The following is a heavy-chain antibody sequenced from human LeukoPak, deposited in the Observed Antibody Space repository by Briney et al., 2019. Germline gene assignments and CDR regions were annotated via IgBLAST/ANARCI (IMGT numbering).Heavy chain of an antibody. Sequence: ASVKVSCKASGYTFTGYYMHWVRQAPGQGLEWVGWINPNSGGTNYAQKFQGRVTMTRDTSISTAYMELSRLRSDDTAVYYCARGDFDYYDSSGYYLYYFDYWGQGTLVTVSS. CDR1: GYTFTGYY. V-gene: IGHV1-2*02. CDR2: INPNSGGT. D-gene: IGHD3-22*01. J-gene: IGHJ4*02. CDR3: ARGDFDYYDSSGYYLYYFDY.